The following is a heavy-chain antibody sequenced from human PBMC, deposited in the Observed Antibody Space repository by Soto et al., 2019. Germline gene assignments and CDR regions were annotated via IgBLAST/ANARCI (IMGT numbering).Heavy chain of an antibody. CDR1: GFTFSNHW. J-gene: IGHJ6*04. CDR2: IYGGDSDT. Sequence: GESLKISCKGLGFTFSNHWIAWVRQMPGKGLEWMGIIYGGDSDTRYSPSFQGQVTISADKSISTVYLQWRSLKASDTAIYFCAGRFGHCSGESCLDVWGGGITVTVSS. D-gene: IGHD2-15*01. V-gene: IGHV5-51*01. CDR3: AGRFGHCSGESCLDV.